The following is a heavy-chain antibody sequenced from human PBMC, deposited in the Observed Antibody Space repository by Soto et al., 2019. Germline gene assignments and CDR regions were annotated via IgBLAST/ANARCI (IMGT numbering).Heavy chain of an antibody. CDR3: ARGNDYGDYEAGRFDP. CDR1: GFTFSSYD. CDR2: IGTAGDT. Sequence: GGSLRLSCAASGFTFSSYDMHWVRQATGKGLEWVSAIGTAGDTYYPGSVKGRFTISRENAKNSLYLQMNSLRAGDTAVYYCARGNDYGDYEAGRFDPWGQGTLVTVSS. J-gene: IGHJ5*02. V-gene: IGHV3-13*01. D-gene: IGHD4-17*01.